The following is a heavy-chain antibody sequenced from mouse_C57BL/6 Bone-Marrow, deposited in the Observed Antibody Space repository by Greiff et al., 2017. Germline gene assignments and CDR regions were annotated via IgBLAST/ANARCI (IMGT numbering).Heavy chain of an antibody. Sequence: QVQLQQPGAELVKPGASVKLSCKASGYTFTSYWMHWVKQRPGRGLEWIGRIDPKSGGTKYNEKFKSKATLTVDKPSSTAYMQLSSLTSEDSAVYYCARDDDYDGDYYAMDYWGQGTSVTVSS. J-gene: IGHJ4*01. CDR3: ARDDDYDGDYYAMDY. D-gene: IGHD2-4*01. V-gene: IGHV1-72*01. CDR2: IDPKSGGT. CDR1: GYTFTSYW.